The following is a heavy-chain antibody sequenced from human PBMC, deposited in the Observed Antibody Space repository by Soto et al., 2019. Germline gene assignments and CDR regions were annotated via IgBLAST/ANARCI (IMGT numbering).Heavy chain of an antibody. Sequence: EMQVVESGGGLVQPGGSLRLSCSASGFTFSTYAMHWVRQAPGEGLESVSAISSSGDKTYYADSVKRRFTISIDNSRNTLVVQRTSLRADDTAMYYCVTDQSNTLRPDCWGQGTLVTVSS. CDR3: VTDQSNTLRPDC. CDR2: ISSSGDKT. V-gene: IGHV3-64*05. J-gene: IGHJ4*02. CDR1: GFTFSTYA. D-gene: IGHD6-6*01.